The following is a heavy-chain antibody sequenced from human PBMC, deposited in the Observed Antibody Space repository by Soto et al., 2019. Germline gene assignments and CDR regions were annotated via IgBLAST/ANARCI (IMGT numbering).Heavy chain of an antibody. Sequence: ASVKVSCKASGFNFISYGINWVRQAPGQGLEWMGWISGYDGKTVYAHSVQDRVTMTTDATTGTAYMELRGLRSADTAIYYCAREFMYTSSPVSWLDPWGQGTLVTVSS. CDR1: GFNFISYG. J-gene: IGHJ5*02. V-gene: IGHV1-18*04. CDR2: ISGYDGKT. CDR3: AREFMYTSSPVSWLDP. D-gene: IGHD6-6*01.